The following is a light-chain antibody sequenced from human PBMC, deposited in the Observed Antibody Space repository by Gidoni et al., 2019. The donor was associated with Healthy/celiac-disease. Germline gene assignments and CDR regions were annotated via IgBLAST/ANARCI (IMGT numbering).Light chain of an antibody. CDR1: QYISNY. CDR2: DAS. Sequence: DIQMTQSPSSLSASVGDRVTITCQASQYISNYLNWYQQKPGKDPKLLIYDASNLETGVPSRFSGSGSGTDFTFTISSLQHEDIAKYYCQQYDNLRTFGGGTKVEIK. J-gene: IGKJ4*01. CDR3: QQYDNLRT. V-gene: IGKV1-33*01.